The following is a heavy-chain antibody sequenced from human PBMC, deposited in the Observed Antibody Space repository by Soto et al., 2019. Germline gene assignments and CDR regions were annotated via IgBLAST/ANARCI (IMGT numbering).Heavy chain of an antibody. J-gene: IGHJ6*03. CDR2: IWYDGSNK. Sequence: GGSLRLSCAASGFTFSSYGMHWVRQAPGKGLEWVAVIWYDGSNKYYADSVKGRFTISRDNSKNTLYLQMNSLRAEDTAVYYCARAGFPPRPVHYYMDVWGKGTTVTVSS. V-gene: IGHV3-33*01. CDR1: GFTFSSYG. D-gene: IGHD3-10*01. CDR3: ARAGFPPRPVHYYMDV.